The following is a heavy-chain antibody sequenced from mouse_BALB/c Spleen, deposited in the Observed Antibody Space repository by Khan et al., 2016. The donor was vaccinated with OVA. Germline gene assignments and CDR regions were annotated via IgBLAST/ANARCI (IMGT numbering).Heavy chain of an antibody. Sequence: EVQLVESGGDLVKPGGSLRLSCAASGFTFSTYGMSWVRQFPDKRLEWVATINSDGYYTYYPDTVKGRFTISSNNAENTLDRQMSSLKSEDTAIYYCASHLTGSFAYWGQGTLVTVST. J-gene: IGHJ3*01. CDR1: GFTFSTYG. CDR2: INSDGYYT. V-gene: IGHV5-6*01. CDR3: ASHLTGSFAY. D-gene: IGHD4-1*01.